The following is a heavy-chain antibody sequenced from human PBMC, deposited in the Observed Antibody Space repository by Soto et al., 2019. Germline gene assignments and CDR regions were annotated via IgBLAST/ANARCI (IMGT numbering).Heavy chain of an antibody. CDR3: ARTLIIATTRGSYFDY. J-gene: IGHJ4*02. CDR1: GFTFSSYT. D-gene: IGHD1-20*01. V-gene: IGHV3-21*01. Sequence: PGGSLRLSCAASGFTFSSYTMNWVRQAPGKGLEWVSSISSSSSYIYYADSVKGRFTISRDNAKNSLYLQMNGLRAEDTAVYYCARTLIIATTRGSYFDYWGQGTLVTVSS. CDR2: ISSSSSYI.